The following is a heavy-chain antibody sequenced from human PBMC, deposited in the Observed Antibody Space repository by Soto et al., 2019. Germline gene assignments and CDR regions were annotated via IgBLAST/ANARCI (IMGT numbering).Heavy chain of an antibody. CDR2: ISYAGNDN. CDR3: ARGGYCGRDGCRGYFDT. D-gene: IGHD6-25*01. Sequence: QVQLVESGGGVVQPGRSLRLSCAASGFTLSSYVMHWVRQAPGKGLEWVARISYAGNDNYYADSVKGRFTISRDNSKKTLYLQMTSLRADDTAVYYCARGGYCGRDGCRGYFDTWGQGTLVTVSS. CDR1: GFTLSSYV. V-gene: IGHV3-30-3*01. J-gene: IGHJ5*02.